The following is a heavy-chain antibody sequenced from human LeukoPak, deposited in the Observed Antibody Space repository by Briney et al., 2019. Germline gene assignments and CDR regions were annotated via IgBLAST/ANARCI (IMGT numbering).Heavy chain of an antibody. V-gene: IGHV4-30-4*08. CDR1: GGSISSGDYY. CDR2: IYYSGST. J-gene: IGHJ3*02. CDR3: ARDSICSSTSCYTYDAFDI. D-gene: IGHD2-2*02. Sequence: PSGTLSLTCTVSGGSISSGDYYWSWIRQPPGKGLEWIGYIYYSGSTYYNPSLKSRVTISVDTSKNQFSLKLSSVTAADTAVYYCARDSICSSTSCYTYDAFDIWGQGTMVTVSS.